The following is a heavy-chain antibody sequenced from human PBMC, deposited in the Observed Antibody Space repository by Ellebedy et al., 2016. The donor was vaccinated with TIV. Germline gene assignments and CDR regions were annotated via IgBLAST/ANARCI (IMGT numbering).Heavy chain of an antibody. CDR2: ISYDGSEV. V-gene: IGHV3-30*03. CDR1: GFTFSSYG. J-gene: IGHJ4*02. Sequence: GESLKISCAASGFTFSSYGLHWVRQAPGRGLEWVAFISYDGSEVYYADSVKGRFTISRDKSRNTLYLQMNSLRGEDTAVYHCARTYQSYFFDYWGQGTLVTVSS. CDR3: ARTYQSYFFDY. D-gene: IGHD2-2*01.